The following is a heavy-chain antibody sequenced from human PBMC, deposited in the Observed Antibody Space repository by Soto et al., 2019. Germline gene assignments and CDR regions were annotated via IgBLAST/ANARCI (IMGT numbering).Heavy chain of an antibody. D-gene: IGHD3-22*01. CDR2: ISGSGGST. V-gene: IGHV3-23*01. CDR3: AKDSRGFYSAFDI. Sequence: GGSLRLSCAASGFTFSSYAMSWARQAPGKGLEWVSAISGSGGSTYYADSVKGRFTISRDNSKNTLYLQMNSLRAEDTAVYYCAKDSRGFYSAFDIWGQGTMVTVSS. CDR1: GFTFSSYA. J-gene: IGHJ3*02.